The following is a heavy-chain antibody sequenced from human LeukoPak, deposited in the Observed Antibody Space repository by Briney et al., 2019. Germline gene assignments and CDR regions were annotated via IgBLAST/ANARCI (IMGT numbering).Heavy chain of an antibody. V-gene: IGHV4-34*01. CDR1: GGSFSGYY. D-gene: IGHD2-15*01. Sequence: SETLSLTCAVYGGSFSGYYWSWIRQPPGKGLEWIGEINHSGSTNYNPSLKSRVTILVDTSKNQFSLKLSSVTAADTAVYYCARGGWPFDYWGQGTLVTVSS. CDR3: ARGGWPFDY. CDR2: INHSGST. J-gene: IGHJ4*02.